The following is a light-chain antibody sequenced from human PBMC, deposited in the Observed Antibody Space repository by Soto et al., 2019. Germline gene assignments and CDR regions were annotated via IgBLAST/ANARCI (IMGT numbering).Light chain of an antibody. CDR2: DVS. V-gene: IGLV2-14*01. CDR1: SSDVGGYNF. CDR3: NSYKSSHVV. J-gene: IGLJ2*01. Sequence: QSALTQPASVSGSPGQSITISCTGTSSDVGGYNFVSWYQQHPGKAPKLVIYDVSNRPSGVSNRFSGSKSGNTASLTIFGRQTEDEADYYCNSYKSSHVVFGGGTKLTVL.